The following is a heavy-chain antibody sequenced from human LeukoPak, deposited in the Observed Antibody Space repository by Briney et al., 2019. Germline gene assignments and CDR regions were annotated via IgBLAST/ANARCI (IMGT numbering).Heavy chain of an antibody. CDR2: INHSGST. D-gene: IGHD1-1*01. CDR3: ARHVDKRVLRGGDFDY. CDR1: GGSFSGYY. J-gene: IGHJ4*02. Sequence: SETLSLTCAVYGGSFSGYYWSWIRQPPGKGLEWIGEINHSGSTNYNPSLKSRVTISVDTSKNQFSLKLSSVTAADTAVYYCARHVDKRVLRGGDFDYWGQGTLVTVSS. V-gene: IGHV4-34*01.